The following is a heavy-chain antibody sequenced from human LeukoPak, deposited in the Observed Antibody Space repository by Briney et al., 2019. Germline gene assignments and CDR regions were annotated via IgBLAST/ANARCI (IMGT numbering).Heavy chain of an antibody. Sequence: GGSLRLSCAASGFTFSSYAMHWVRQAPGKGLEWVAFIQYDGRNKYYVDSVKGRFTISRDNSKNTLYLQMNSLRAEDTAVYYCAKAPPDCSSTSCYVGYWGQGTLVTVSS. D-gene: IGHD2-2*01. CDR1: GFTFSSYA. CDR2: IQYDGRNK. CDR3: AKAPPDCSSTSCYVGY. J-gene: IGHJ4*02. V-gene: IGHV3-30*02.